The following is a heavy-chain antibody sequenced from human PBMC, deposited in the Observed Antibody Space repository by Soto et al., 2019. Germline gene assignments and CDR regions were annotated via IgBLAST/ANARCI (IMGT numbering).Heavy chain of an antibody. Sequence: EVQLVESGGGLVQPGGSLRLSCAASGFTFSSYSMNWVRQAPGKGLEWVSYISSSSSTIYYADSVKGRFTISRDNAKNSLYLQMNSLRDEDTAVYYCATRLTVGTGYGMDVWGPGTTVTVSS. CDR2: ISSSSSTI. V-gene: IGHV3-48*02. D-gene: IGHD4-17*01. CDR1: GFTFSSYS. CDR3: ATRLTVGTGYGMDV. J-gene: IGHJ6*02.